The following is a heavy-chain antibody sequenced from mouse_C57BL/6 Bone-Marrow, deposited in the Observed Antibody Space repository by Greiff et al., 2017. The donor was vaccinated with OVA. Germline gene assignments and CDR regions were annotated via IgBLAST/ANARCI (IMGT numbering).Heavy chain of an antibody. CDR3: ARNRAYYSNYVAY. CDR1: GFSLTSYG. D-gene: IGHD2-5*01. CDR2: IWSGGST. V-gene: IGHV2-2*01. J-gene: IGHJ3*01. Sequence: VKLQESGPGLVQPSQSLSITCTVSGFSLTSYGVHWVRQSPGKGLEWLGVIWSGGSTDYNAAFISRLSISKDNSKSQVFFKMNSLQADDTAIYYCARNRAYYSNYVAYWGQGTLVTVSA.